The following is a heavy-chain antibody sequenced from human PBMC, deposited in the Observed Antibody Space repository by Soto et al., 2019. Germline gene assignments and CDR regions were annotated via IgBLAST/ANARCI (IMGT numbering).Heavy chain of an antibody. J-gene: IGHJ5*02. CDR2: ISGGGGST. Sequence: PGGSLRLSCAASRFSFSIYAMKWVRQALGKGLEWGSGISGGGGSTYHADSVKGRLTTSRDNSKNTLYLQMNSLRAEDTAAYYRAKDPTFEISSPGFDPWGEGPLFTVCS. CDR1: RFSFSIYA. CDR3: AKDPTFEISSPGFDP. V-gene: IGHV3-23*01. D-gene: IGHD3-16*01.